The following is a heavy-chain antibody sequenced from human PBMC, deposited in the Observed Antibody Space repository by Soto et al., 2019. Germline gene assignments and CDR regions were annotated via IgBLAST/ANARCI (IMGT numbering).Heavy chain of an antibody. CDR2: IYYSGST. CDR1: GASIRGYY. Sequence: PSETLSLPCPIQGASIRGYYWSWIRQPPGKGLEWIGYIYYSGSTNYNPSLKSRVTISVDTSKNQFSLKLSSVTAADTAVYYCARGPPFHWGQGTLVTVS. CDR3: ARGPPFH. V-gene: IGHV4-59*08. J-gene: IGHJ4*02.